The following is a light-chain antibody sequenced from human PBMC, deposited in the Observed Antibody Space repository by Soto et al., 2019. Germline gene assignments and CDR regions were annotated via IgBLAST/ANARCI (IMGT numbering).Light chain of an antibody. Sequence: QSALTQPPSASGSPGQSVTISCTGTSSDVGGYNYVSWYQQHPGKAPKLMIYEVNKRPSGVPDRFSGSKSGNTASLTVSGLQAEDEADYYCSSYAGSNIGVFGGGTKVTVL. CDR3: SSYAGSNIGV. J-gene: IGLJ3*02. CDR2: EVN. CDR1: SSDVGGYNY. V-gene: IGLV2-8*01.